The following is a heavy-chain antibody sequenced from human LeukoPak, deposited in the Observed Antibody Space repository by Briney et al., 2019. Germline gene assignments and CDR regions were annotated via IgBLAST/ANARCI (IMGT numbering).Heavy chain of an antibody. CDR3: SRASSTSYYDY. Sequence: SETLSLTCTVSGYSITSGYYWGWIRQPPGKGLEWIGTIYHSGSTYYNPSLKSRVTISVDTSENQFSLKLSSVTAADTALYYCSRASSTSYYDYWGQGTLVSVSS. CDR2: IYHSGST. J-gene: IGHJ4*02. V-gene: IGHV4-38-2*02. D-gene: IGHD6-19*01. CDR1: GYSITSGYY.